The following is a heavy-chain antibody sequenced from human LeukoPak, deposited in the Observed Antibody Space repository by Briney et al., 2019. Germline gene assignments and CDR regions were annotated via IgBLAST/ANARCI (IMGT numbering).Heavy chain of an antibody. J-gene: IGHJ5*02. Sequence: ASETLSLTCNVSGGSISSYYWSWVRQPPGKGLEWIGYIYNSGSTNYNPSLKRRVIISVDTSKNQISLKLSSVTAADTAVYYCARDRWFDPWGQGTLVTVSS. CDR3: ARDRWFDP. CDR1: GGSISSYY. V-gene: IGHV4-59*01. CDR2: IYNSGST.